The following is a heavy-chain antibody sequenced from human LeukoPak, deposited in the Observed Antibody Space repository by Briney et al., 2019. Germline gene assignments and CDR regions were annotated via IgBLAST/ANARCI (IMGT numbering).Heavy chain of an antibody. CDR3: ARSYYYDSSGYYSSYPGY. CDR1: GYTFTSYY. Sequence: VASVKVSCKASGYTFTSYYMHWVRQAPGQGLEWMGIINPSGGSTSYAQKFQGRVTMTRDMSTSTVYMELSSLRSEDTAVYYCARSYYYDSSGYYSSYPGYWGQGTLVTVSS. D-gene: IGHD3-22*01. V-gene: IGHV1-46*01. J-gene: IGHJ4*02. CDR2: INPSGGST.